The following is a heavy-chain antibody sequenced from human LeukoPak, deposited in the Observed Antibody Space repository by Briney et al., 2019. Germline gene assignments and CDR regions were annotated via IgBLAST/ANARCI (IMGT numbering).Heavy chain of an antibody. J-gene: IGHJ4*02. CDR2: INHSGST. Sequence: EPLSLTCAVYGGSFSGYYWSWIRQPPGKGLEWIGEINHSGSTNYNPSLKSRVAISVDTSKNQFSLKLSSVTAADTAVYYCASSTWRYFDWLLNWGQGTLVTVSS. D-gene: IGHD3-9*01. CDR3: ASSTWRYFDWLLN. V-gene: IGHV4-34*01. CDR1: GGSFSGYY.